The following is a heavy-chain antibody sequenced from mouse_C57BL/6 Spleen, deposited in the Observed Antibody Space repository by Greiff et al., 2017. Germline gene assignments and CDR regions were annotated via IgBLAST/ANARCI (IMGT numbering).Heavy chain of an antibody. CDR3: ARSDGYSWFAY. V-gene: IGHV1-42*01. J-gene: IGHJ3*01. CDR2: ISPSTGGT. CDR1: GYSFTGYY. D-gene: IGHD2-3*01. Sequence: VQLQQSGPELVKPGASVKISCKASGYSFTGYYMNWVKQSPEKSLEWIGEISPSTGGTTYNQKFKAKATLTVDKSSSTAYMQLKSLTSEDSAVYYCARSDGYSWFAYWGQGTLVTVSA.